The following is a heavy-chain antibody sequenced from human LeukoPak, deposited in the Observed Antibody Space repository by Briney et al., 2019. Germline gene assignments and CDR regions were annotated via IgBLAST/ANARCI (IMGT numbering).Heavy chain of an antibody. CDR3: ARDLVYYYDSSGYSCPGY. D-gene: IGHD3-22*01. J-gene: IGHJ4*02. CDR2: ISGSDGST. CDR1: GFTFSNYA. V-gene: IGHV3-23*01. Sequence: GGSLRLSCAASGFTFSNYAMSWVRQAPGKGLEWVSTISGSDGSTYYADSVKGRFTVSRDNSKNTLYLQMNSLRAEDTAVYYCARDLVYYYDSSGYSCPGYWGQGTLVTVSS.